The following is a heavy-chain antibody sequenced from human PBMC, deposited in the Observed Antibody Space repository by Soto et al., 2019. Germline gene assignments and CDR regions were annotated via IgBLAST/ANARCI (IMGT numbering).Heavy chain of an antibody. V-gene: IGHV3-23*01. CDR2: ISGSGGST. D-gene: IGHD4-17*01. J-gene: IGHJ4*02. CDR3: AKLPLLDYGGPGGYFDY. Sequence: EVQLLESGGGLVQPGGSLRLSCAASGFTFSSYAMSWVRQAPGKGLEWVSAISGSGGSTYYADSVKGRFTISRDNSKNTLYLQMKSLRSEDTAVDDGAKLPLLDYGGPGGYFDYWGEGTRVTVSS. CDR1: GFTFSSYA.